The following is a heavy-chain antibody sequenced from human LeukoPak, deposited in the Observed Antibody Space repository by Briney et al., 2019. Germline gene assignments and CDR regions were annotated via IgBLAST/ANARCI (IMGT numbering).Heavy chain of an antibody. V-gene: IGHV5-51*01. CDR1: GYSFTNYW. D-gene: IGHD6-19*01. Sequence: GESLKISCKGSGYSFTNYWIGWVRQMPAKGLEWMGIIYPGDSDTRYSPSFRGQVTISADKSISTAYLQWSSLKASDTAMYYCARHQYISGWHGYDYWGQGTLVTVSS. J-gene: IGHJ4*02. CDR3: ARHQYISGWHGYDY. CDR2: IYPGDSDT.